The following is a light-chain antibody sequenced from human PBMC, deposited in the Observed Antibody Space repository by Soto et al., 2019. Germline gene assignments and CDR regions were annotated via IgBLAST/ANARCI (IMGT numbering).Light chain of an antibody. V-gene: IGLV2-14*01. Sequence: QSALTQSASVSGSPVQASTISCTGTSSDGGGYNYVSWYQQHPGKAPKLMIYEVNNRPSGVSNRFSGSKSDNTASLTISGLQAEDEADYYCSSYTGSNSLWVFGGGTKLTVL. CDR1: SSDGGGYNY. CDR3: SSYTGSNSLWV. J-gene: IGLJ3*02. CDR2: EVN.